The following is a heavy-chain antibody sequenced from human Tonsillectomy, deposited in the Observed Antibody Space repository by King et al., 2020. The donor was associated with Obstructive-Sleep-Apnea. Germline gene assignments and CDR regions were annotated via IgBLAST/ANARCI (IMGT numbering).Heavy chain of an antibody. J-gene: IGHJ4*02. CDR3: GKYKGLWLGES. Sequence: VQLVESGGALIQPGGSLRLSCAASGFTFSSNAMAWVRQAPGKGLEWVSGLGDTGGDTFYTDSVKGRFTISRDNSLDTLYLQMDNMRAEDTALYYCGKYKGLWLGESWGPGTLVTVSS. V-gene: IGHV3-23*04. CDR2: LGDTGGDT. D-gene: IGHD6-19*01. CDR1: GFTFSSNA.